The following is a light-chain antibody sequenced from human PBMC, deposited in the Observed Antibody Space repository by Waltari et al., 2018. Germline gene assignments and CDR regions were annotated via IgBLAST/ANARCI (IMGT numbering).Light chain of an antibody. CDR1: QTVSSTY. CDR3: QLYDGSRT. CDR2: STS. Sequence: DIVLTQSPGTLSLSPGEGATLSCRASQTVSSTYLAWYQQKPGQAPRLLIYSTSTRATCIPDKFSGSGSGTDFTLTISRLEPEDFAVYYCQLYDGSRTFGQGTKVEIK. J-gene: IGKJ1*01. V-gene: IGKV3-20*01.